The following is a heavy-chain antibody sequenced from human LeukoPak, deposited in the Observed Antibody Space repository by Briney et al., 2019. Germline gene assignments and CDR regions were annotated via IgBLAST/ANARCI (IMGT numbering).Heavy chain of an antibody. CDR2: IYYSGST. CDR3: ARRPAADLYYYYYYMDV. V-gene: IGHV4-59*12. CDR1: GGSISSYY. D-gene: IGHD2-2*01. Sequence: SETLSLTCTVSGGSISSYYWSWIRQPPGKGLEWIGYIYYSGSTNYNPSLKSRVTISVDTSKNQFSLKLSSVTAADTAVYYCARRPAADLYYYYYYMDVWGKGTTVTISS. J-gene: IGHJ6*03.